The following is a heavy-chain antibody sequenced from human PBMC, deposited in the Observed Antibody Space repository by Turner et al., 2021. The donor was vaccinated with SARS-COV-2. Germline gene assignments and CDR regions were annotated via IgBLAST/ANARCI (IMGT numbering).Heavy chain of an antibody. V-gene: IGHV3-7*03. D-gene: IGHD2-15*01. CDR1: GFTFSSYW. Sequence: EVQLVESGGGLVQPGGSLRLSCAASGFTFSSYWMNWVRQAPGKGLEWVANIKQDGSEKYYVDSVKGRFTISKDNAKNSLYLQMNSLRAEDTAVYYWAGEESGSFGADGMDVWGQGTTVTVSS. CDR3: AGEESGSFGADGMDV. CDR2: IKQDGSEK. J-gene: IGHJ6*02.